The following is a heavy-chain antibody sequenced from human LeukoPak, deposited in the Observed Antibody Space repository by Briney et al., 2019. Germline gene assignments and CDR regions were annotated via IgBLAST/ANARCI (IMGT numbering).Heavy chain of an antibody. CDR3: ARGIPLAYYDILTGYPTTIFDY. J-gene: IGHJ4*02. CDR2: IYYSGST. CDR1: GGSISSYY. V-gene: IGHV4-59*01. Sequence: SETLSLTCTVSGGSISSYYWSWIRQPPGKGLEWIGYIYYSGSTNYNPSLKGRVTISVDTSKNQFSLKLSSVTAADTAVYYCARGIPLAYYDILTGYPTTIFDYWGQGTLVTVSS. D-gene: IGHD3-9*01.